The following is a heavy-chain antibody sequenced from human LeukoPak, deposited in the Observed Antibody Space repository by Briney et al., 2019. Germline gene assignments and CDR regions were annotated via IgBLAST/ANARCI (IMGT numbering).Heavy chain of an antibody. V-gene: IGHV3-9*01. CDR2: ISWNSGSI. J-gene: IGHJ4*02. D-gene: IGHD3-22*01. CDR3: AKEQYDSSGYYLGGFDY. Sequence: GRSLRLSCAASGFTFDDYAMHWVRQAPGKGLEWVSGISWNSGSIGYADSVKGRFTISRDNAKNSLYLQMNRLRAEDTALYYCAKEQYDSSGYYLGGFDYWGQGTLVTVSS. CDR1: GFTFDDYA.